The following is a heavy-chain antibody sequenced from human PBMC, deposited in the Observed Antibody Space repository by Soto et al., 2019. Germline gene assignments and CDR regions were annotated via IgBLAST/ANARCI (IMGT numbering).Heavy chain of an antibody. CDR1: GFTFSSYA. Sequence: PGGSLRLSCAASGFTFSSYAMSWVRQAPGKGLEWVSAISGSGGSTYYADSVKGRFTISRDYSKNTLYLQMNSLRAEDTAVYYCAKWVAGQWLGYYYYGMDVWGQGTTVTVSS. D-gene: IGHD6-19*01. CDR2: ISGSGGST. J-gene: IGHJ6*02. CDR3: AKWVAGQWLGYYYYGMDV. V-gene: IGHV3-23*01.